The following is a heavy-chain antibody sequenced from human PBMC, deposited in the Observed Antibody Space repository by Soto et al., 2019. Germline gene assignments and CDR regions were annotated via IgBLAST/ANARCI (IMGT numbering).Heavy chain of an antibody. Sequence: GGSLRLSCAASGFTFSSYDMHWVRQATGKGLEWVAVISYDGSNKYYADSVKGRFTISRNNSKNTLYLQMNSLRAEDTAVYYCEKERGGGFDYWGQGTLVTVSS. CDR2: ISYDGSNK. V-gene: IGHV3-30*18. CDR3: EKERGGGFDY. D-gene: IGHD3-16*01. J-gene: IGHJ4*02. CDR1: GFTFSSYD.